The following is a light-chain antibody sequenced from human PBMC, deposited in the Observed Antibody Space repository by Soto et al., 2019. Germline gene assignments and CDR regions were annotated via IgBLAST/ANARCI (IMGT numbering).Light chain of an antibody. V-gene: IGLV3-21*02. CDR3: QVWDSSSDHYV. Sequence: SYELAQPPSVSVAPGQTARITCGGNNIGSESVHWYQQKPGQAPVLVVYDDSDRPSGIPERFSGSNSGNTATLTISRVEAGDEADYYCQVWDSSSDHYVFGTGPKVTIL. CDR2: DDS. J-gene: IGLJ1*01. CDR1: NIGSES.